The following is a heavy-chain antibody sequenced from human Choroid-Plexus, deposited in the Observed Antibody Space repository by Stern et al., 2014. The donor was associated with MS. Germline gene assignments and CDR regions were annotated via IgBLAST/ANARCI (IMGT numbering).Heavy chain of an antibody. CDR3: ARDQRGITIFGVVTDYYYLGMDV. D-gene: IGHD3-3*01. Sequence: QMQLVQSGAEVKKPGASVKVSCKTSGYIFTGYYIHWVRQAPGQGLEWMAWINPNTGGTRYAQKFQGRVTMRRVTCISTAYVELSSLTSDDTAVYYCARDQRGITIFGVVTDYYYLGMDVWGQGTTVTVSS. CDR1: GYIFTGYY. V-gene: IGHV1-2*02. J-gene: IGHJ6*02. CDR2: INPNTGGT.